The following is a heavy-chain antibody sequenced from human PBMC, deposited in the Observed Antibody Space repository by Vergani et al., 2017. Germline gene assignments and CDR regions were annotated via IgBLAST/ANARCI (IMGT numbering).Heavy chain of an antibody. D-gene: IGHD5-18*01. V-gene: IGHV3-48*01. CDR3: ARRGDTAMARYWYFDL. J-gene: IGHJ2*01. CDR1: GFTFSSYS. CDR2: ISSSSSTI. Sequence: EVQLVESGGGLVQPGGSLRLSCAASGFTFSSYSMNWVRQAPGKGLEWVSYISSSSSTIYYADSVKGRFTISRDNAKNSLYLQMNSLRAEDTAVYYCARRGDTAMARYWYFDLWGRGTLVTVSS.